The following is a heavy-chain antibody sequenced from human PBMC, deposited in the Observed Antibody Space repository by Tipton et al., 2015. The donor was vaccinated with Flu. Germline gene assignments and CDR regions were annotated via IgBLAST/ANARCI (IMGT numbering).Heavy chain of an antibody. CDR3: ALSTTAHREFES. CDR1: GYSISSGYY. V-gene: IGHV4-38-2*02. J-gene: IGHJ4*02. Sequence: TLSLTCSVSGYSISSGYYWGWIRQPPGKGLEWIGSIYHTGSTYYNPSPQSRVTMSMDTSKNHFSLRLTSVTAAARAVYYCALSTTAHREFESWGQGTLVTVSS. D-gene: IGHD1-1*01. CDR2: IYHTGST.